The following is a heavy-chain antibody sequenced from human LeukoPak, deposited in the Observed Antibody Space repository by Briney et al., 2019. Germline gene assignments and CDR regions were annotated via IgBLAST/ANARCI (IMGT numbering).Heavy chain of an antibody. CDR2: MNPNSGNT. Sequence: ASVKVSCKASGYTFTDYDINWVRQATGQGLEWMGWMNPNSGNTGYTQKFQGWVTMTRDTSISTAYMELSRLRSDDTAVYYCARAYYYDSSGYYYGYWGQGTLVTVSS. V-gene: IGHV1-8*01. CDR1: GYTFTDYD. J-gene: IGHJ4*02. D-gene: IGHD3-22*01. CDR3: ARAYYYDSSGYYYGY.